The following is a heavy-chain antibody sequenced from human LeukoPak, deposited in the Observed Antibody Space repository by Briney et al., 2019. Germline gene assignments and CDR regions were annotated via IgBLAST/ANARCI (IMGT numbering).Heavy chain of an antibody. CDR1: GYSISSGYY. V-gene: IGHV4-38-2*02. J-gene: IGHJ4*02. CDR3: ARDLKYCSGGSCYSGHFDY. D-gene: IGHD2-15*01. Sequence: SETLSLTCTVSGYSISSGYYWGWIRQPPGKGLDWIGSIYHSGSTYYNPSLKSRVTISVDTSENQFSLKLSSVTAADTAVYYCARDLKYCSGGSCYSGHFDYWGRGTLVTVSS. CDR2: IYHSGST.